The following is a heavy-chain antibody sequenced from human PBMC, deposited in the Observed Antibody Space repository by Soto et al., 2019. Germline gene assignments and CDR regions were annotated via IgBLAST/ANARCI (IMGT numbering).Heavy chain of an antibody. CDR3: ARRLGTAGSFDY. Sequence: SETLSLTCTVSDGSISSGNYYWSWIRQHPGKGLEWIGYIYYGASTYYNPSLKSRVAISVNASKNQFSLTLTSVSDADTAVYYCARRLGTAGSFDYWGQGTLVTVYS. CDR2: IYYGAST. D-gene: IGHD7-27*01. CDR1: DGSISSGNYY. V-gene: IGHV4-31*03. J-gene: IGHJ4*02.